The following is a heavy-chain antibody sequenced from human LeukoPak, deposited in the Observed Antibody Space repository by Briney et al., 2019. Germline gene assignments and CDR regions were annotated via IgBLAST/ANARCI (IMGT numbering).Heavy chain of an antibody. CDR2: IYTSGST. J-gene: IGHJ4*02. CDR3: ARIGSARHFDY. CDR1: GGSISSYY. V-gene: IGHV4-4*09. Sequence: SETLSLTCTVSGGSISSYYWSWIRQPPGKGLEWIGYIYTSGSTNYNPSLKSRVTISVDTSKNQFSLTLSCVTAADTAVYYCARIGSARHFDYWGQGTLVTVSS. D-gene: IGHD3-10*01.